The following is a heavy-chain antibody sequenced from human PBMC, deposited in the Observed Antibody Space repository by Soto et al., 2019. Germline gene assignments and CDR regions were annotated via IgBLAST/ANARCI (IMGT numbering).Heavy chain of an antibody. CDR2: IYYSGST. CDR1: GGSISSSSYY. D-gene: IGHD5-18*01. J-gene: IGHJ4*02. V-gene: IGHV4-39*01. CDR3: ARLRYSYLDY. Sequence: QLQLQESGPGLVKPSETLSLTCTVSGGSISSSSYYWGWIRQPPGKGLEWIGSIYYSGSTYYNPSLKXXVXIXXDTSKNQFSLKLSSVTAADTAVYYCARLRYSYLDYWGQGTLVTVSS.